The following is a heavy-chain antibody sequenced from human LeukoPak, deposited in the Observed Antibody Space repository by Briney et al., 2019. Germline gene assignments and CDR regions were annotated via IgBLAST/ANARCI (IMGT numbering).Heavy chain of an antibody. CDR3: ARRYSGTYYRSFDY. V-gene: IGHV5-51*01. Sequence: GESLKISCKGSGYRFTNYWIGWVRQMPGKGLEWMGVIYPGDSDTRYSPSFQGQVTISADKSISTAYLQWSSLKASDTAMYYCARRYSGTYYRSFDYWGQGTLVTVSS. J-gene: IGHJ4*02. D-gene: IGHD3-10*01. CDR2: IYPGDSDT. CDR1: GYRFTNYW.